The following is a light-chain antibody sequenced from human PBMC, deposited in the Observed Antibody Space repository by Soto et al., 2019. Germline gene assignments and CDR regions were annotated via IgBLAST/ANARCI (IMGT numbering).Light chain of an antibody. CDR3: QKYNSAPWT. J-gene: IGKJ1*01. Sequence: DIQMTQSPSSLSASVGDRVTITCRASQGISNSLAWYQQKPGRVPKLLIYAASTLQSGVPSRFSGSGSGTDFTLTISSLQPEDVATYYCQKYNSAPWTFSQGTEVEIK. V-gene: IGKV1-27*01. CDR1: QGISNS. CDR2: AAS.